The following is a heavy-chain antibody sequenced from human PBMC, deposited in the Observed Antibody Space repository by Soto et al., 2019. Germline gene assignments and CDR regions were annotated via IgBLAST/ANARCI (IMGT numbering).Heavy chain of an antibody. V-gene: IGHV3-23*01. CDR2: IGDSGGTT. Sequence: EVQLLESGGGLVQPGGSLRLTCAASGFTFSTYAMSWVRQAPGKGLEWVSIIGDSGGTTVYADSVKGRFTISRDNSKNTLYLQMNSLTAEDTAVYYCAKHFVNGEIDYWGQGTLVTVSS. CDR1: GFTFSTYA. CDR3: AKHFVNGEIDY. D-gene: IGHD3-10*01. J-gene: IGHJ4*02.